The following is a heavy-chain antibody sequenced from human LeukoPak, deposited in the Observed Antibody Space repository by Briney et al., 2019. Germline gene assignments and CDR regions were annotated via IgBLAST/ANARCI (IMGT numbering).Heavy chain of an antibody. CDR3: ARNRWMDY. CDR1: GYTFTDYY. J-gene: IGHJ4*02. CDR2: INPNSGT. Sequence: ASVKVSCKASGYTFTDYYMRWVRQAPGQGLEWMGWINPNSGTNYAQKFQGRVTMTRDTSISTAYMELTRLTSDDTAVSYCARNRWMDYWGQGTLVTVSS. D-gene: IGHD1-1*01. V-gene: IGHV1-2*02.